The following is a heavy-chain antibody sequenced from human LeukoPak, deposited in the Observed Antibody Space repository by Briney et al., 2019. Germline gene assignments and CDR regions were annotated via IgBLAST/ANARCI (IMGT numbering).Heavy chain of an antibody. V-gene: IGHV1-2*02. CDR3: ARVTQYGSSQGDY. J-gene: IGHJ4*02. CDR1: GYTFTGYY. CDR2: INPNSGGT. D-gene: IGHD2-2*03. Sequence: ASVKVSCEASGYTFTGYYMHWVRQAPGQGLEWMGWINPNSGGTRYTQKFQGRVTLTRDTSISTAYMELSRLTSDDTAVYYCARVTQYGSSQGDYWGQGTLVTVSS.